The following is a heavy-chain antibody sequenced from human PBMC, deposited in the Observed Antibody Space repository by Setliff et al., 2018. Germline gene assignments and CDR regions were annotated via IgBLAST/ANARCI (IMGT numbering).Heavy chain of an antibody. CDR3: ARDSNNWNDLDY. J-gene: IGHJ4*01. V-gene: IGHV3-74*03. Sequence: GGSLRLSCAASGFTFSSYWMHWVRQAPGKGLVWVSRINTDGSSTKYADSVKGRCTISRDNAKNTLYLQLNSLRADDAAVYYCARDSNNWNDLDYWGHGTLVTVSS. CDR1: GFTFSSYW. CDR2: INTDGSST. D-gene: IGHD1-20*01.